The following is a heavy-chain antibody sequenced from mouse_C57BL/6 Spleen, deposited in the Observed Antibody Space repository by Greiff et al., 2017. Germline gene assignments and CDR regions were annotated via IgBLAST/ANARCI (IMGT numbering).Heavy chain of an antibody. CDR3: AKEITTGEATGYIDY. V-gene: IGHV1-81*01. CDR1: GYTFTSYG. J-gene: IGHJ2*01. CDR2: IYPRSGNT. D-gene: IGHD1-1*01. Sequence: QVQLQQSGAELARPGASVKLSCKASGYTFTSYGISWVKQRTGQGLEWIGEIYPRSGNTYYNEKFKGKATLTADKSSSTASMELRSLTSEDSAGYICAKEITTGEATGYIDYWGQGTTLTVSS.